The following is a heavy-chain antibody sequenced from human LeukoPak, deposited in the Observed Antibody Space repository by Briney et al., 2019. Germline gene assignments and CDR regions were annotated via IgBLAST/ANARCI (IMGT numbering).Heavy chain of an antibody. CDR2: IYYSGST. D-gene: IGHD2-2*01. V-gene: IGHV4-39*01. Sequence: SETLSLTCTVSGGSVSSSSSYWGWIRQPPGKGLEWIGSIYYSGSTYYNPSLKSRVTISVDTSKNRFSLKLSSVTAADTAVYYCARYCGSTSCPYYYGMDVWGQGTTVTVSS. CDR3: ARYCGSTSCPYYYGMDV. J-gene: IGHJ6*02. CDR1: GGSVSSSSSY.